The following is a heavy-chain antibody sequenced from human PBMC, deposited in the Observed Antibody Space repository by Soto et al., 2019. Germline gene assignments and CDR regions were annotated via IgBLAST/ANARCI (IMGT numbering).Heavy chain of an antibody. D-gene: IGHD3-22*01. CDR2: IYYSGST. CDR1: GGSISSYY. J-gene: IGHJ4*02. V-gene: IGHV4-59*01. CDR3: ARRGGLNYYDSSGHFDY. Sequence: SETLSLTCTVSGGSISSYYWSWIRQPPGKGLEWIGYIYYSGSTNYNPSLKSRVTISVDTSRNQFSLKLSSVTAADTAVYYCARRGGLNYYDSSGHFDYWGQGTLVTVSS.